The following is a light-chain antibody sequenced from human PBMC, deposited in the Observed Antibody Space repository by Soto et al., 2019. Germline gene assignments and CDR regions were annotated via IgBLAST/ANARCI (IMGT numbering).Light chain of an antibody. CDR1: QDISNY. J-gene: IGKJ3*01. CDR3: QQYGDLLFT. CDR2: DAS. V-gene: IGKV1-33*01. Sequence: DIQMTQSPSSLSASVGDRVTITCQASQDISNYLNWYQQKPGKAPKLLIYDASYLETGVPSRFSGSGSGTNFTLTISRLQPEDIATYYCQQYGDLLFTFGPGTKVHVK.